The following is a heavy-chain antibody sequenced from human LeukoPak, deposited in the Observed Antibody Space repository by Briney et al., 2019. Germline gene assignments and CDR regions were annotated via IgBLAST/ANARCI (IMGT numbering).Heavy chain of an antibody. V-gene: IGHV3-20*04. CDR2: IHWNDGST. CDR1: GFTFDEYG. D-gene: IGHD1-7*01. CDR3: ARRYNWNYAIDY. J-gene: IGHJ4*02. Sequence: RGSLRLSCAASGFTFDEYGMSWVRQAPGKGLEWVSGIHWNDGSTSYADSVKGRFTISRDNAKNSLFLQMNSLRAEDTALYYCARRYNWNYAIDYWGQGTLVTVSS.